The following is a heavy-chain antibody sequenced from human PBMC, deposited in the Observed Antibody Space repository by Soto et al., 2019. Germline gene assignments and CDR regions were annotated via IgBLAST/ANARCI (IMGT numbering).Heavy chain of an antibody. CDR2: IYYSGST. CDR3: ARDSPPELGSAQEHYYYYGMDV. D-gene: IGHD1-26*01. V-gene: IGHV4-59*01. J-gene: IGHJ6*02. Sequence: SETLSLTCTVSGGSISSYYWSWIRQPPGKGLEWIGYIYYSGSTNYNPSLKSRGTISVDTSKNQFSLKLSSVTAADTAVYYCARDSPPELGSAQEHYYYYGMDVWGQGTTVTVSS. CDR1: GGSISSYY.